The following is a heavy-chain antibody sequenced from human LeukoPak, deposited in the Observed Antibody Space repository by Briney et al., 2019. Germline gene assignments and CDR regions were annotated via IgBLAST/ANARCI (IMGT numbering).Heavy chain of an antibody. Sequence: SETLSLTCVVYGGSFSGYYWSWIRQPPGKGLEWIGEINHSGSTNYNPSLKSRVTISVDTSKNQFSLKLSSVTAADTAVYYCARVRYCSGGSCYSGYYYYYMDVWGKGTTVTVSS. CDR1: GGSFSGYY. CDR2: INHSGST. CDR3: ARVRYCSGGSCYSGYYYYYMDV. D-gene: IGHD2-15*01. J-gene: IGHJ6*03. V-gene: IGHV4-34*01.